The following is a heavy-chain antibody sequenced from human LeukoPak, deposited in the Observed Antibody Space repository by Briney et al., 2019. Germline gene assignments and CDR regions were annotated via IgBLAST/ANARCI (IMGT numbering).Heavy chain of an antibody. V-gene: IGHV1-8*01. CDR2: LNPNSGNT. D-gene: IGHD3-10*01. CDR1: GYTFTSYD. J-gene: IGHJ3*02. Sequence: ASVKVSCKASGYTFTSYDVHWVRQATGQGLEWMGWLNPNSGNTGYSQKFQGRVTMTRDTSISTAYMELSRLRSDDTAVYYCARDRSGFGEPRDAFDIWGQGTMVTVSS. CDR3: ARDRSGFGEPRDAFDI.